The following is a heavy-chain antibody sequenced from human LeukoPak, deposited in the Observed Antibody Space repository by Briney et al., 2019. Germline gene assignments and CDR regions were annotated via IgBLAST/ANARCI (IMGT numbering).Heavy chain of an antibody. Sequence: GGSLRLSCAASGFTFDDYAMHWVRQAPGKGLEWVSGISLNSGSIGYADSVKGRFTISRDNAKNSLYLQMNSLRDDDTVLYYCEKDRYSSGWYGWFDPWGQGTLVTVSS. V-gene: IGHV3-9*01. CDR2: ISLNSGSI. CDR3: EKDRYSSGWYGWFDP. D-gene: IGHD6-19*01. J-gene: IGHJ5*02. CDR1: GFTFDDYA.